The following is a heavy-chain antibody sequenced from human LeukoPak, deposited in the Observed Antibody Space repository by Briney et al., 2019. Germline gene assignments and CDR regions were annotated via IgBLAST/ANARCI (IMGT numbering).Heavy chain of an antibody. Sequence: ASVKVSCKASGYTFTSYDINWVRQATGQGLEWMGWMNPNSGNAGYAQKFQGRVTITRNTSISTAYMELSSLRSEDTAVYYCARGPASVDNWFDPWGQGTLVTVSS. CDR2: MNPNSGNA. J-gene: IGHJ5*02. V-gene: IGHV1-8*03. CDR1: GYTFTSYD. CDR3: ARGPASVDNWFDP. D-gene: IGHD5/OR15-5a*01.